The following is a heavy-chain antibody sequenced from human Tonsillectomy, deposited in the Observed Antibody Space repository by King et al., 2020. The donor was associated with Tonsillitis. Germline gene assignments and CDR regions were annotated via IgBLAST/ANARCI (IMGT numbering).Heavy chain of an antibody. CDR3: ARAHSSGYWAYNYYMDV. J-gene: IGHJ6*03. D-gene: IGHD3-22*01. CDR2: IIPPFGTA. Sequence: QLVQSGAEVKKPGSSVKVSCKASGGSFSSYAISWVRQAPGQGLEWMGGIIPPFGTANYAQKFQGRVTITADESTSTAYMELNSLRSEDTAVYYCARAHSSGYWAYNYYMDVWGKGTTVTVSS. V-gene: IGHV1-69*12. CDR1: GGSFSSYA.